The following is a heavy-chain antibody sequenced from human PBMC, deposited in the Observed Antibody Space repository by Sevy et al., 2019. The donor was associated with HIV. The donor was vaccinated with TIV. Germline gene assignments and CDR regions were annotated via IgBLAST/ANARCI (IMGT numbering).Heavy chain of an antibody. CDR2: INHSGST. J-gene: IGHJ6*02. V-gene: IGHV4-34*01. Sequence: SETLSLTCAVYGGSFSGYYWSWIRQPPGKGLEWIGEINHSGSTNYNPSLKSRVTISVDTSKNQFSLKLSSVTAADTAVYYCARGPQYDLWSGLGYYYYGMDVWGQGTTVTVSS. CDR1: GGSFSGYY. D-gene: IGHD3-3*01. CDR3: ARGPQYDLWSGLGYYYYGMDV.